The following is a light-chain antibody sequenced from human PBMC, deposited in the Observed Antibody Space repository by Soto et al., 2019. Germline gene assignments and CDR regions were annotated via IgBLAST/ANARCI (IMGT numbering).Light chain of an antibody. CDR1: SNDVGGYNR. CDR2: EVS. J-gene: IGLJ2*01. V-gene: IGLV2-14*01. CDR3: SSYTYGRTYVV. Sequence: QSALTQPASVFGSPGQSITISCTGTSNDVGGYNRVSWYQQPPGKVPKLIIYEVSNRPSGTSSRFSGSKSGNTASLTISGLQAEDEADYFCSSYTYGRTYVVFGGGTKVTVL.